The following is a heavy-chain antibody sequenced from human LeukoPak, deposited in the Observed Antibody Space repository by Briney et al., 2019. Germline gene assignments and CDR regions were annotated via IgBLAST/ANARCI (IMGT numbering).Heavy chain of an antibody. CDR1: GYTFTSYY. CDR3: ARDTNPSYSGWYNLPDY. V-gene: IGHV1-46*01. CDR2: INPSGGST. Sequence: GASVKVSCKASGYTFTSYYMHWVRQAPGQGLEWMGIINPSGGSTSYAQKFQGRVTMTRDTSTSKVYMELSSLRSEDTAVYYCARDTNPSYSGWYNLPDYWGQGTLVTVSS. J-gene: IGHJ4*02. D-gene: IGHD6-19*01.